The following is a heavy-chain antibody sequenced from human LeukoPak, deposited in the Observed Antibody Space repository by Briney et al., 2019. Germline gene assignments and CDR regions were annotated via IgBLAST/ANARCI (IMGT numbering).Heavy chain of an antibody. CDR2: TYTSGRT. J-gene: IGHJ4*02. Sequence: SETLSLTCIVSVGSLSSYFWSWIRQPAGKGLEWIGRTYTSGRTNYNPSLMSRVTMSVHQSKNQIYLKLSSGTAAARAVYYVTRYGWGSYMVCWGQRTMLTV. V-gene: IGHV4-4*07. CDR3: TRYGWGSYMVC. CDR1: VGSLSSYF. D-gene: IGHD3-10*01.